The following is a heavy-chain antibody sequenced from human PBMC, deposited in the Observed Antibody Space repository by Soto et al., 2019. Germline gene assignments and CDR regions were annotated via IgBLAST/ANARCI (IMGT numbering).Heavy chain of an antibody. J-gene: IGHJ4*02. CDR3: ARRYGYSFDY. Sequence: QVQLQESGPGLVKPSETLSLTCTVSGGSISSYYWSWIRQPPGKGLEWIGYIYYSGSTNYNPSLKSRVTTSVDTSKNQFSRNLSSMTAADTAVYYCARRYGYSFDYWGQGTLVTVSS. CDR2: IYYSGST. V-gene: IGHV4-59*08. CDR1: GGSISSYY. D-gene: IGHD1-1*01.